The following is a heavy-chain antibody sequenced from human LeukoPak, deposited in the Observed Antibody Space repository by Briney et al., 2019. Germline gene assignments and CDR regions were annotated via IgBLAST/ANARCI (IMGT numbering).Heavy chain of an antibody. CDR2: IYSGGST. CDR3: ASGQTIAAAGLDP. D-gene: IGHD6-13*01. V-gene: IGHV3-53*01. Sequence: PGGSLRLSCAASGFTVSSNYMSWVRQAPGKGLEWVSVIYSGGSTYYADSVKGRFTISRDNSKNTLYLQMNSLRAEDTAVYYCASGQTIAAAGLDPWGQGTLVTVSS. CDR1: GFTVSSNY. J-gene: IGHJ5*02.